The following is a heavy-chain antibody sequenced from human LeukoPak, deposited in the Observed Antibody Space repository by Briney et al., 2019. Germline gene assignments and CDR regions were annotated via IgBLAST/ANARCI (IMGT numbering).Heavy chain of an antibody. Sequence: ASVKVSCKASGYTFTSYDINWVRQATGQGLEWMGWMNPNSGNTGYAQKFQDRVTMTTDTSTTTAYMELRSLRSDDTAVYYCATKGSGSPFDYWGQGTLVTVSS. D-gene: IGHD3-10*01. J-gene: IGHJ4*02. V-gene: IGHV1-8*01. CDR1: GYTFTSYD. CDR3: ATKGSGSPFDY. CDR2: MNPNSGNT.